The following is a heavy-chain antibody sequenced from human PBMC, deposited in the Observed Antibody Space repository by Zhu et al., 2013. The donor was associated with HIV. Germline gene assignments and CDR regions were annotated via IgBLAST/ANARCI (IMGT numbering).Heavy chain of an antibody. CDR1: GGSISSSSYY. D-gene: IGHD6-13*01. Sequence: QVQLQESGPGLVKPSETLSLTCTVSGGSISSSSYYWGWIRQPPGKGLEWIGSIYYSGSTYYNPSLKSRVTISVDTSKNQFSLKLSSVTAADTAVYYCASNERGRYRAAGNGYDYWGQGTLVTVSS. CDR3: ASNERGRYRAAGNGYDY. J-gene: IGHJ4*02. V-gene: IGHV4-39*07. CDR2: IYYSGST.